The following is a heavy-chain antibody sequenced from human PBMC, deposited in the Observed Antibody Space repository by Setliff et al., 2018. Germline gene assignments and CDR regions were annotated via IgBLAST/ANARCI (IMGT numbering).Heavy chain of an antibody. CDR3: VNSYRGYDDYPDY. J-gene: IGHJ4*02. V-gene: IGHV3-7*03. CDR1: GFTFSTYW. Sequence: GGSLRLSCAASGFTFSTYWMSWVRQAPGKGLEWVANINQYGSETYYGGSVKGRFTISRDNAKNSLYLQMNSLRVEDTAVYYCVNSYRGYDDYPDYWGQGTLVTVSS. D-gene: IGHD3-16*02. CDR2: INQYGSET.